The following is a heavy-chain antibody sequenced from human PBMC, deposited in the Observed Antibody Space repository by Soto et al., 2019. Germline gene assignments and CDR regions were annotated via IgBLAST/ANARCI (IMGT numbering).Heavy chain of an antibody. CDR3: TRDWATALDY. V-gene: IGHV3-72*01. CDR1: GFTFNNYY. D-gene: IGHD5-12*01. CDR2: ITNNPRNYAT. J-gene: IGHJ4*01. Sequence: PGGSLRLSCVASGFTFNNYYMDWVRQAPGKGLEFIGRITNNPRNYATGYAASVKGRFAISRDDSQNSLFLQMNSLKTEDTAVYYCTRDWATALDYWGQGTLVTVSS.